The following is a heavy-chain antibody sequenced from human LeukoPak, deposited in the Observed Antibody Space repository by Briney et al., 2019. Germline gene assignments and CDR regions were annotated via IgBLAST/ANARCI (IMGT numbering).Heavy chain of an antibody. CDR1: GGSVSSGSYY. V-gene: IGHV4-61*01. CDR2: IYYSGST. J-gene: IGHJ4*02. Sequence: SETLSLTCTVSGGSVSSGSYYWSWIRQPPGKGLEWIGYIYYSGSTNYNPSLKSRVSLSVDTSKNQFSLRLNSVTAADTAVYYCARHYCTGDNCYYFDYWGQGTLVTVSS. D-gene: IGHD2-8*02. CDR3: ARHYCTGDNCYYFDY.